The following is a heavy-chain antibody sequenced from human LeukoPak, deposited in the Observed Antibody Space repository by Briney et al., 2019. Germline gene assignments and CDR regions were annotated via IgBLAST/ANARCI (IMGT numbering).Heavy chain of an antibody. CDR1: GFTFSSYS. J-gene: IGHJ4*02. D-gene: IGHD2-15*01. Sequence: PGGSLRLSCAASGFTFSSYSMNWVRQAPGKGLEWVSSISSSSYIYYADSVKGRFTISRDNAKNSLYLQMNSLRAEDTAVYYCARTIEEYCSGGSCYHYYFDYWGQGTLVTVSS. CDR3: ARTIEEYCSGGSCYHYYFDY. CDR2: ISSSSYI. V-gene: IGHV3-21*01.